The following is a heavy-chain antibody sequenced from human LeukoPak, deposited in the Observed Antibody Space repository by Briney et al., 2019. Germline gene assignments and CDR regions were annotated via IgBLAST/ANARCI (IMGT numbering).Heavy chain of an antibody. Sequence: GRSLRLSCAASGFTFSSYAMHWVRQAPGKGLEWVAVISYDGSNKYYADSVKGRFTISRDNSKNTLYLQMNSLRAKDTAVYYCARDRGCGGDCYSYYFDYWGQGTLVTVSS. V-gene: IGHV3-30*04. CDR1: GFTFSSYA. J-gene: IGHJ4*02. CDR3: ARDRGCGGDCYSYYFDY. CDR2: ISYDGSNK. D-gene: IGHD2-21*02.